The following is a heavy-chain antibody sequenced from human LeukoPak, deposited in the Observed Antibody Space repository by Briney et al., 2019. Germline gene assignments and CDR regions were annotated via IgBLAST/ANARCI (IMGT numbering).Heavy chain of an antibody. CDR3: VRGKTYSFDY. CDR1: GFSFSSYW. V-gene: IGHV3-74*01. J-gene: IGHJ4*02. CDR2: INSDGSST. Sequence: PGRSLRLSCAASGFSFSSYWMHWVRQAPGKGLVWVSRINSDGSSTIYADSVKGRFTISRDNAKNTLYLQMNSLRAEDTAVYYCVRGKTYSFDYWGQGTLITVSS.